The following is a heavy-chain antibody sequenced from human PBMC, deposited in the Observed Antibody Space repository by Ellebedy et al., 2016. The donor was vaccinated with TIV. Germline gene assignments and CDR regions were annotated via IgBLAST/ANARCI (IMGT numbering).Heavy chain of an antibody. V-gene: IGHV3-7*03. CDR2: IKQDGSKR. D-gene: IGHD1-26*01. Sequence: PGGSLRLSCAASGFTFSSYWMSWVRQAPGMGLEWVANIKQDGSKRFYVDSVKGRITISRDNAKNSLYLQMNNLRAEDTAVYYCARDTLVGVTDSYFDYWGQGTLVTVSS. J-gene: IGHJ4*02. CDR1: GFTFSSYW. CDR3: ARDTLVGVTDSYFDY.